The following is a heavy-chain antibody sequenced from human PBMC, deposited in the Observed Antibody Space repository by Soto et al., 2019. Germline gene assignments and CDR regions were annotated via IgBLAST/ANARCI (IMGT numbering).Heavy chain of an antibody. CDR1: GFNFSSYS. Sequence: GGSLRLSCAASGFNFSSYSMNWVRQAPGKGLEWVSYISSSSSTIYYADSVKGRFTISGDNAKNSLYLQMNSLRAEDTAVYYCARDALGHYDFWSGYLDNWFDPWGQGTLVTVSS. J-gene: IGHJ5*02. D-gene: IGHD3-3*01. CDR2: ISSSSSTI. V-gene: IGHV3-48*01. CDR3: ARDALGHYDFWSGYLDNWFDP.